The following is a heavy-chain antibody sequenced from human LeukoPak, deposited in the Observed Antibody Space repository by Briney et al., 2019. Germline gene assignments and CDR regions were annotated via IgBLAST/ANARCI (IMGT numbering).Heavy chain of an antibody. CDR3: AREGDYGDSKLGY. V-gene: IGHV3-66*01. Sequence: GGSLRLSCAASEFSVGSNYMTWVRQAPGKGLEWVSLIYSGGSTYYADSVKGRFTISRDNSKNTLYLQMNSLRAEDTAVYYCAREGDYGDSKLGYWGQGSLLTVSS. CDR2: IYSGGST. D-gene: IGHD4-17*01. J-gene: IGHJ4*02. CDR1: EFSVGSNY.